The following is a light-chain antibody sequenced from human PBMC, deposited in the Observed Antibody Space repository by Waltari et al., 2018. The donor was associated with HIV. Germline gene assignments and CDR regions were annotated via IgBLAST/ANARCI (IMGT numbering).Light chain of an antibody. Sequence: DIVMTQSPDSLAVSLGARATINCTSSQSVLYSSSNKNSLAWYQQQPRQPPKLLIYWASTREPGVPDRFSGSGSGTDFTLTISSLQAEDVAVYYCQQYYSTPYTFGQGTKVEIK. CDR1: QSVLYSSSNKNS. V-gene: IGKV4-1*01. J-gene: IGKJ2*01. CDR3: QQYYSTPYT. CDR2: WAS.